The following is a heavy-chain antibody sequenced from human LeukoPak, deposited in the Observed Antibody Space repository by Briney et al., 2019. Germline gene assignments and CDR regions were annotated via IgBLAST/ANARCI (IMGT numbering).Heavy chain of an antibody. CDR1: GFTFGDSA. CDR2: ISFSGANT. J-gene: IGHJ6*02. V-gene: IGHV3-23*01. D-gene: IGHD1-1*01. Sequence: GGSLRLSCVAPGFTFGDSAMTWVRQAPGKGLEWVSLISFSGANTYCLDSVKGRFTISTDNSKDTVYLQMNSLRAEATAIYYCARDMELSTWGLGTKVTVSS. CDR3: ARDMELST.